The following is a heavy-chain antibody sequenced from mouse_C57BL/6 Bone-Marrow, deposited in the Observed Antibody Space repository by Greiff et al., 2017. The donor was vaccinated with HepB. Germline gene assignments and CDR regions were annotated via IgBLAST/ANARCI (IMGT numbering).Heavy chain of an antibody. V-gene: IGHV1-58*01. J-gene: IGHJ2*01. D-gene: IGHD1-3*01. CDR2: IYIGNGYT. Sequence: EVQRMESGAELVRPGSSVKMSCKTSGYTFTSYGINWVKQRPGQGLEWIGYIYIGNGYTEYNEKFKGKATLTSDTSSSTAYMQLSSLTSEDSAIYFCARTRGLTLYYFDYWGQGTTLTVSS. CDR1: GYTFTSYG. CDR3: ARTRGLTLYYFDY.